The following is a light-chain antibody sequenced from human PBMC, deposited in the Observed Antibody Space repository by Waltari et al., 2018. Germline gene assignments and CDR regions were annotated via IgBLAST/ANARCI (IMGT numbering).Light chain of an antibody. Sequence: CRASQRVSKYVAWYQQKPGQAPRLLIYDASTRATGIPDRFSGSGSGTDFSLTISSLEPEDFAVYYCQKYVNLPATFGQGTKVEIK. CDR1: QRVSKY. CDR3: QKYVNLPAT. CDR2: DAS. V-gene: IGKV3-11*01. J-gene: IGKJ1*01.